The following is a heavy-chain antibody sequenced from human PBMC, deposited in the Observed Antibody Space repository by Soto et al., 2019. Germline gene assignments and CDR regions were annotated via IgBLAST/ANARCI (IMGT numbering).Heavy chain of an antibody. Sequence: QVQLVQSGAEVKRPGASVKVSCEASGYTFTTYDINWVRQASGQGLEWMGCVNPSSDNTVYAQKFHGRVTMTRDTYISTAYMELSSLKSDDTAIYYCARASMYIWNDHWGQGTLVTVSS. V-gene: IGHV1-8*01. CDR1: GYTFTTYD. CDR3: ARASMYIWNDH. D-gene: IGHD1-20*01. J-gene: IGHJ5*02. CDR2: VNPSSDNT.